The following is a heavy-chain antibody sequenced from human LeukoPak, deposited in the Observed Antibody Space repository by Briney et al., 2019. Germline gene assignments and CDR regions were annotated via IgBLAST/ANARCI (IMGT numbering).Heavy chain of an antibody. D-gene: IGHD6-13*01. CDR1: GGSISSYY. V-gene: IGHV4-59*12. Sequence: PSETLSLTCTVSGGSISSYYWSWIRQPPGKGLEWIGYIFYSGSTNYNPSLKSRVTISVDTSKNQFSLKLSSVTAADTAVYYCARVFIKAAAGRQLTYNWFDPWGQGTLVTVSS. J-gene: IGHJ5*02. CDR2: IFYSGST. CDR3: ARVFIKAAAGRQLTYNWFDP.